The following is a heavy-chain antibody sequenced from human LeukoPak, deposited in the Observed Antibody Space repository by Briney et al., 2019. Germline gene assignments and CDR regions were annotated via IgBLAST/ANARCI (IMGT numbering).Heavy chain of an antibody. CDR1: NGSINNYY. Sequence: PSETLSLTCSVSNGSINNYYWGWIRQPAGKGLEWIGRIYINGITNYNPSLKSRVTILADKSKNQVSLKLSSVTAADTAVYFCARLLSGWYLDNWGQGTLVTVSS. CDR3: ARLLSGWYLDN. CDR2: IYINGIT. D-gene: IGHD6-19*01. J-gene: IGHJ4*02. V-gene: IGHV4-4*07.